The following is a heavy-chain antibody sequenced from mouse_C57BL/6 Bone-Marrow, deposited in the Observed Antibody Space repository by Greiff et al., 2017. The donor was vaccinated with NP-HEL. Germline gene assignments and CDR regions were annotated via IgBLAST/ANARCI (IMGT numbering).Heavy chain of an antibody. V-gene: IGHV1-63*01. Sequence: QVQLQQSGAELVRPGTSVKMSCKASGYTFTNYWIGWAKQRPGHGLEWIGDIYPGGGYTNYNEKFKGKATLTADKSSSTAYMQFSSLTSEDSAIYYCARSGYDCYPYAMDYWGQGTSVTVSS. CDR1: GYTFTNYW. J-gene: IGHJ4*01. CDR2: IYPGGGYT. CDR3: ARSGYDCYPYAMDY. D-gene: IGHD2-3*01.